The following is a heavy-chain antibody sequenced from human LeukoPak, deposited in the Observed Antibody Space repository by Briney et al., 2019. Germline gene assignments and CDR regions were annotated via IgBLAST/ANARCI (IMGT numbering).Heavy chain of an antibody. Sequence: GGSLRLSCTASGFTFGDYAMSWFRQAPGEGLEWVGFIRSKAHGGTTEYAASVKGRFTISRDDSKSIAYLQMDSLKTEDTAVYHCTRAGRYCSGGSCYSFYWGQGTLVTVSS. J-gene: IGHJ4*02. CDR2: IRSKAHGGTT. V-gene: IGHV3-49*03. CDR1: GFTFGDYA. D-gene: IGHD2-15*01. CDR3: TRAGRYCSGGSCYSFY.